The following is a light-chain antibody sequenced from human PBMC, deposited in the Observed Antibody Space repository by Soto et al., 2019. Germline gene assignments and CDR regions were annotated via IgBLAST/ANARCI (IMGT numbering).Light chain of an antibody. CDR1: RSNIGAGYD. V-gene: IGLV1-40*01. J-gene: IGLJ7*01. CDR2: VNS. CDR3: QSYDSSLSGYVV. Sequence: QSVLTQPPSVSGAPGQRVTISCPGSRSNIGAGYDVHWYQQLPGTAPKLLIYVNSNRPSGVPDRFSGSKSCTSASLAITGLQAEDEADYYCQSYDSSLSGYVVFGGGTQLTVL.